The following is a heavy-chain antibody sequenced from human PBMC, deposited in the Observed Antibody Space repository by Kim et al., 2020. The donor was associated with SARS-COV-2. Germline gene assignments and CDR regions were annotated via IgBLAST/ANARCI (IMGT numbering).Heavy chain of an antibody. J-gene: IGHJ3*02. Sequence: GGSLRLSCAASGFIFSGSAMHWVRQASGKGLEWVGRIRSKANSYATAYAASVKGRFTISRDDSKTTAYLQMNSLKTEDTAGYYRTRVPGTTLAFCDAFD. V-gene: IGHV3-73*01. CDR1: GFIFSGSA. CDR3: TRVPGTTLAFCDAFD. CDR2: IRSKANSYAT. D-gene: IGHD1-7*01.